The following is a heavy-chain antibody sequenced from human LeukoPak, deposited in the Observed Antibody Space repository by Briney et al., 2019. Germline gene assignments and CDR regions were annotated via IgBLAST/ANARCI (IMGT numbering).Heavy chain of an antibody. V-gene: IGHV1-69*13. J-gene: IGHJ4*02. Sequence: GASVKVSCKASGGTFSSYAISWVRQAPGQGLEWMGGIIPIFGTANYAQKFQGRVTITADESTSTAYMELSSLRSEDTAVYYCARDLTRGCSGGSCYSAFDYWGQGTLVTVSS. D-gene: IGHD2-15*01. CDR1: GGTFSSYA. CDR3: ARDLTRGCSGGSCYSAFDY. CDR2: IIPIFGTA.